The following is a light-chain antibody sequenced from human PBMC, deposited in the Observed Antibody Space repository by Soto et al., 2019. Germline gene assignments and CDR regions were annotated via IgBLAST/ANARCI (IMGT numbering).Light chain of an antibody. Sequence: DIQMTQSPSSLSASVGDRVTITCRASQSVSNYLNWYQQKPGKAPKLLIYDASSLQSGVPSRFSGSGFGTDFTLTISSLQPEDSAIYYCQQADTFPITFGQGTRLEI. V-gene: IGKV1-39*01. J-gene: IGKJ5*01. CDR1: QSVSNY. CDR3: QQADTFPIT. CDR2: DAS.